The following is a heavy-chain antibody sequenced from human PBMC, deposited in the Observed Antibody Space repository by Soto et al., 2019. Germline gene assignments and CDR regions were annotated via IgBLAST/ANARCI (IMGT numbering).Heavy chain of an antibody. CDR1: GGTFSSYA. D-gene: IGHD4-17*01. CDR3: ARDLDDYGDYFFDY. V-gene: IGHV1-69*01. J-gene: IGHJ4*02. Sequence: QVQLVQSGAEVKKPGSSVKVSCKASGGTFSSYAISWVQQAPGQGLEWMGGIIPIFGTANYAQKFQGRVTITADESTSTAYMELSSLRSEDTAVYYCARDLDDYGDYFFDYWGQGTLVTVSS. CDR2: IIPIFGTA.